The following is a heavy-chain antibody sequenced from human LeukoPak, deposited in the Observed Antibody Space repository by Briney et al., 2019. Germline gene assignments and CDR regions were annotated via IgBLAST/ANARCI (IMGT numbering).Heavy chain of an antibody. Sequence: PGGSLRLSCAASGFTFSDHYMIWLRQAPGKGLEAISYISHNGETKYYADSVKGRLSISRDNAKSSLYLQMNSLRAEDTAVYYCARDRHGYFDYWGQGTLVTVSS. CDR2: ISHNGETK. CDR1: GFTFSDHY. V-gene: IGHV3-11*01. J-gene: IGHJ4*02. D-gene: IGHD6-13*01. CDR3: ARDRHGYFDY.